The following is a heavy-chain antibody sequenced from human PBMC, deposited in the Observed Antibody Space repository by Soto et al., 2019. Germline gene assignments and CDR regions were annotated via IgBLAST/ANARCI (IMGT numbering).Heavy chain of an antibody. CDR3: AITMDGSGSYSDD. CDR1: GFTVSSYY. CDR2: IYRGGST. V-gene: IGHV3-66*01. D-gene: IGHD3-10*01. Sequence: EVQLVESGGGLVQPGGSLRLSCAASGFTVSSYYMTWVRQAPGKGLEWVSVIYRGGSTYYADSVKGRFTISRDNSKNTLYLQMNSLRAADTAVYYWAITMDGSGSYSDDWGQGTLVIVSS. J-gene: IGHJ4*02.